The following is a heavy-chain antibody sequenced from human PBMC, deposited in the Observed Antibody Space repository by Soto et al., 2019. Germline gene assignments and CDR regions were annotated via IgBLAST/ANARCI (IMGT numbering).Heavy chain of an antibody. CDR3: ARDDRGYYHDY. J-gene: IGHJ4*02. V-gene: IGHV6-1*01. CDR2: TYLRSKWYN. CDR1: GGRVLSNTSA. Sequence: PSPTLSRTCAISGGRVLSNTSAWNWIRQSPSRGLEWLGRTYLRSKWYNDYAVSVKSRISINPDTSKNQFSLQLNSVTPDDAAVYYCARDDRGYYHDYWGLRPQVTVPS.